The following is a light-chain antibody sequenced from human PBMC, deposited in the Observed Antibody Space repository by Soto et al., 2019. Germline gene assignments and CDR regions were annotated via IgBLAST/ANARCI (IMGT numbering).Light chain of an antibody. Sequence: QPVLTQPPSASGTPGQRVTISCSGSSSNIGSNYVYWYQQLPGTAPKLLIYRNNQRPSGVPDRFSGSKSGTSASLAISGLWSEDEADYYCAAWDDSLRVVFGGGTKLTVL. CDR3: AAWDDSLRVV. V-gene: IGLV1-47*03. CDR2: RNN. CDR1: SSNIGSNY. J-gene: IGLJ2*01.